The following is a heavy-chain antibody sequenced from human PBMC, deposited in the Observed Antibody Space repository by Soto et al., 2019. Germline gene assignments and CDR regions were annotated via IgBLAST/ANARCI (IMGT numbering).Heavy chain of an antibody. D-gene: IGHD3-22*01. CDR2: ISGNGARA. CDR3: AKDVTRTMIVIDY. J-gene: IGHJ4*02. V-gene: IGHV3-23*01. Sequence: RRLSCAASGFTFDNYVMTWVRQAPGKGLEWVAGISGNGARAYYGDSVKGRFIVSRDNSKNTQYLQMNSLRAEDTAVYYCAKDVTRTMIVIDYWGQGTLVTVSS. CDR1: GFTFDNYV.